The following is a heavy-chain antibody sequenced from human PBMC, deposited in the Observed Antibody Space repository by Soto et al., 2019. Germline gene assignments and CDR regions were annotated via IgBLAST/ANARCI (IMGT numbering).Heavy chain of an antibody. V-gene: IGHV3-30-3*01. Sequence: GGSLRLSCAASGFTFSSYAMHWVRQAPGKGLEWVAVISYDGSNKYYADSVEGRFTISRDNSKNTLYLQMNSLRAEDTAVYYCARDYATVTPNWYFDLWGRGTLVTVSS. D-gene: IGHD4-17*01. J-gene: IGHJ2*01. CDR2: ISYDGSNK. CDR3: ARDYATVTPNWYFDL. CDR1: GFTFSSYA.